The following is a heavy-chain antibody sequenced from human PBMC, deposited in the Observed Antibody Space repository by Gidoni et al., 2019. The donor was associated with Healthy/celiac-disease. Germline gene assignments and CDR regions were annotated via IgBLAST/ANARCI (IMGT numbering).Heavy chain of an antibody. D-gene: IGHD4-17*01. CDR2: IRGSGGST. CDR1: GFTFSSYA. CDR3: AKVGSYGDYAPDY. Sequence: EVQLVESGGGLVQPGGSLTLSSAASGFTFSSYAMGWVRQAPGKGREGVSAIRGSGGSTYYADSVKGRFTISRDNSKNTLYLQMNSLRAEDTAVYYCAKVGSYGDYAPDYWGQGTLVTVSS. V-gene: IGHV3-23*04. J-gene: IGHJ4*02.